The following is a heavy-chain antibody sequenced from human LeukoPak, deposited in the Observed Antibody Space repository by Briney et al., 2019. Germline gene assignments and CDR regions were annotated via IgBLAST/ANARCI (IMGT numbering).Heavy chain of an antibody. Sequence: SVKVSCKASGGTFTSYGISWVRQAPGQGLEWMGGISPICGTANYAQKFQGRVTITTDESTSTAYMGLGSLRSAAPAVSYCARTQGDYPYFDYWGQGTLVTVSS. V-gene: IGHV1-69*05. J-gene: IGHJ4*02. CDR1: GGTFTSYG. D-gene: IGHD4-17*01. CDR2: ISPICGTA. CDR3: ARTQGDYPYFDY.